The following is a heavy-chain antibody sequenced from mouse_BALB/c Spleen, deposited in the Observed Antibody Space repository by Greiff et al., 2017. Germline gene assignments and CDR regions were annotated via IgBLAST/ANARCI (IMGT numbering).Heavy chain of an antibody. Sequence: EVKLMESGPGLVKPSQSLSLTCSVTGYSITSGYYWNWIRQFPGNKLEWMGYISYDGSNNYNPSLKNRISITRDTSKNQFFLKLNSVTTEDTATYYCARGTTVPDYWGQGTTHTVST. D-gene: IGHD1-1*01. V-gene: IGHV3-6*02. CDR2: ISYDGSN. J-gene: IGHJ2*01. CDR3: ARGTTVPDY. CDR1: GYSITSGYY.